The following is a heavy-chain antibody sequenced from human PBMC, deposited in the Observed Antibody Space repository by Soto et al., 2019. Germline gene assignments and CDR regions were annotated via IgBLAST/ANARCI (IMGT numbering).Heavy chain of an antibody. CDR2: IIPIFGTA. CDR3: ARGRRGYCISTSCPRYGMDV. D-gene: IGHD2-2*01. V-gene: IGHV1-69*12. CDR1: GGTFSSYA. J-gene: IGHJ6*02. Sequence: QVQLVQSGAEVKKPGSSVKVSCKASGGTFSSYAISWVRQAPGQGLEWMGGIIPIFGTANYAQKFQGRVTSTADESASTAYMELSSLRSEDTAVYYCARGRRGYCISTSCPRYGMDVWGQGTTVTVSS.